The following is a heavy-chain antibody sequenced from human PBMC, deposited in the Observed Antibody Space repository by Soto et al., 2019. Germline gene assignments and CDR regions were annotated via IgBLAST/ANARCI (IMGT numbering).Heavy chain of an antibody. D-gene: IGHD3-22*01. CDR3: AKDSFYYYDSSGFDY. CDR1: GFTFSSYA. J-gene: IGHJ4*02. CDR2: ISGSGGST. V-gene: IGHV3-23*01. Sequence: PGGSLRLSCAASGFTFSSYAMSWVRQAPGKGLEWVSAISGSGGSTYYADSVKGRFTISRDNSKNTLYLQMNSLRAEDTAVYYCAKDSFYYYDSSGFDYWGQGTLVTVSS.